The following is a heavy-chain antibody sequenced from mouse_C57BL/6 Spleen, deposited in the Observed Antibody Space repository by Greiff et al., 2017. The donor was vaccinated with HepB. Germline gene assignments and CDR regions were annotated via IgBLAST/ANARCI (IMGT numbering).Heavy chain of an antibody. CDR1: GYTFTSYW. V-gene: IGHV1-59*01. CDR2: IDPSDSYT. D-gene: IGHD1-1*01. Sequence: VQLQQPGAELVRPGTSVKLSCKASGYTFTSYWMHWVKQRPGQGLEWIGVIDPSDSYTNYNQKFKGKATLTVDTSSSTAYMQLSSLTSEDSAVYYCARTRDYYGSRSWYFDVWGKGTTLTVSS. CDR3: ARTRDYYGSRSWYFDV. J-gene: IGHJ1*03.